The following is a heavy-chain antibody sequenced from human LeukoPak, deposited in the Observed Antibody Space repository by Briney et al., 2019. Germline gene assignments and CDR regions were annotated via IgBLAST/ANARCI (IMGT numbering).Heavy chain of an antibody. CDR3: ARDCGGDCYSRFDY. D-gene: IGHD2-21*02. Sequence: ASVKVSCKASGYTFTSYDINWVRQATGQGLEWMGSMNPNSGNTGYAQKFQGRVTMTRNTSISTAYMELSSLRSEDTAVYYCARDCGGDCYSRFDYWGQGTLVTVSS. CDR2: MNPNSGNT. J-gene: IGHJ4*02. CDR1: GYTFTSYD. V-gene: IGHV1-8*01.